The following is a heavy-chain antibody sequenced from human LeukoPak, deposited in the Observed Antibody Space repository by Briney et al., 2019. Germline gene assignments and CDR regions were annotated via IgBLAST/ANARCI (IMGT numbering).Heavy chain of an antibody. CDR1: GYSFTSYW. V-gene: IGHV5-51*01. J-gene: IGHJ4*02. Sequence: GESLKISCKGSGYSFTSYWVGWVRQMPGKGLEWMGIIYPGDSDTRYSPSFQGQVTISADKSISTAYLQWSSLKASDTAMYYCARRVGYSSGWYYFDYWGQGTLVTVSS. D-gene: IGHD6-19*01. CDR3: ARRVGYSSGWYYFDY. CDR2: IYPGDSDT.